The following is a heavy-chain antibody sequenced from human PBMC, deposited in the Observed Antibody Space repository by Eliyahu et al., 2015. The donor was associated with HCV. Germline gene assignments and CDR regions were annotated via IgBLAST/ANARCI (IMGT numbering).Heavy chain of an antibody. D-gene: IGHD6-13*01. CDR1: GGSISGXX. J-gene: IGHJ3*02. V-gene: IGHV4-59*11. CDR2: IHYTGST. CDR3: ARYSVSYAYDI. Sequence: QVQLQESGPGLVKPSETLSLTCIXXGGSISGXXWSWIRQPPGRGLEWIGQIHYTGSTNYDPSLESRATMSVDTSKNQFSLNLRSVTAADTAVYYCARYSVSYAYDIWGQGTTVTVSS.